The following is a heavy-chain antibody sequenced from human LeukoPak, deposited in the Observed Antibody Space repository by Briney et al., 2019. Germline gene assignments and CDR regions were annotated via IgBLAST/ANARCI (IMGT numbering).Heavy chain of an antibody. CDR2: IKQDGSEK. D-gene: IGHD3-22*01. V-gene: IGHV3-7*01. CDR3: ARDSSGYYYSNWFDP. Sequence: PGGSLRLSCAASGFTFSSYWMSWVRQAPGKGLEWVANIKQDGSEKYYVDSVKGRFTISRDNAKNSLYLQMNSLRAEDTAVYYCARDSSGYYYSNWFDPWGQGTLVTVSS. J-gene: IGHJ5*02. CDR1: GFTFSSYW.